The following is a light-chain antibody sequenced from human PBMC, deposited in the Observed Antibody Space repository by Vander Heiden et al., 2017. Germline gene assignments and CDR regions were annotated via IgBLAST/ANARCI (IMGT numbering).Light chain of an antibody. Sequence: QSALTQPASVSGSPGQSITISCTGTSSAVGSYNLVSWYQQHPGKAPKLMIYEVSKRPSGVSNRFSGSKSGNTASLTISGLQAEDEADYYCCSYAGSSTLLYVFGTGTKVTVL. V-gene: IGLV2-23*02. CDR1: SSAVGSYNL. CDR3: CSYAGSSTLLYV. J-gene: IGLJ1*01. CDR2: EVS.